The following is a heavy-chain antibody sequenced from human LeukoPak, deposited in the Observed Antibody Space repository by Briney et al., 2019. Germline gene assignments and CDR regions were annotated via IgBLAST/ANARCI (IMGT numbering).Heavy chain of an antibody. CDR1: GFTFSNAW. V-gene: IGHV3-15*01. CDR3: TTPLSIAAAEVFDP. D-gene: IGHD6-13*01. J-gene: IGHJ5*02. CDR2: IKSKTDGGTT. Sequence: GGSLRLSCAASGFTFSNAWMSWVRQAPGKGLEWVGRIKSKTDGGTTDYTVPVKGRFTISRDDSKNTLYLQMNSLKTEDTAVYYRTTPLSIAAAEVFDPWGQGTLVTVSS.